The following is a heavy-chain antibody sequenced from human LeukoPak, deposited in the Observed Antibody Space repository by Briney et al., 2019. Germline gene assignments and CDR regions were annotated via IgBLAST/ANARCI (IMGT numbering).Heavy chain of an antibody. D-gene: IGHD3-10*01. CDR2: IYYSGST. CDR3: AIGVKVLRGAFDI. Sequence: SQTLSLTCTVSGGSISSGVYYWSWIRQQPGKGLEWIGYIYYSGSTYSNPSLKSRLTMSVDISKNQFSLKLSSVTAADTAVYYCAIGVKVLRGAFDIWGQGTMVTVSS. J-gene: IGHJ3*02. CDR1: GGSISSGVYY. V-gene: IGHV4-31*03.